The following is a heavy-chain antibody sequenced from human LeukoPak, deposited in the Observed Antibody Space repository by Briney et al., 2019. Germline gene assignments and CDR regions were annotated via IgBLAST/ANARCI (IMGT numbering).Heavy chain of an antibody. Sequence: GGSLRLSCAASEFTVSSHYMSWVRQAPGKGLEWVSVLYSDGSKYYADSVKDRFTISRDNSKNTLYLQMNSLRAEDTAVYYCARMLAVAGIVGGDYFDSWGQGTLVTVSS. CDR2: LYSDGSK. J-gene: IGHJ4*02. D-gene: IGHD6-19*01. CDR3: ARMLAVAGIVGGDYFDS. CDR1: EFTVSSHY. V-gene: IGHV3-66*01.